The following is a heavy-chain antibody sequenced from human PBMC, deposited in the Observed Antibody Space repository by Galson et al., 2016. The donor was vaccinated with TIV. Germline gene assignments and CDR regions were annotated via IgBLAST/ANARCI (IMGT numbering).Heavy chain of an antibody. CDR1: GGSISSNGLF. D-gene: IGHD2-15*01. CDR3: ARDQDSGAYFNY. Sequence: LSLPCTVSGGSISSNGLFWSWIRQPPGKGLEWIGYIYHSGSTHYNPSLKSRVAMSVDASKNQFSLTLTSVTAADTAVYSCARDQDSGAYFNYWGQGTLVTVSS. J-gene: IGHJ4*02. V-gene: IGHV4-31*03. CDR2: IYHSGST.